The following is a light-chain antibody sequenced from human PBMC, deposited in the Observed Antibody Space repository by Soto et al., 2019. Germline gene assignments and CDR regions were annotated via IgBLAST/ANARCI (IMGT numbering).Light chain of an antibody. CDR3: QQSYSTPWT. J-gene: IGKJ1*01. CDR1: QSISNY. Sequence: DIQMTQSPSSLSASVGDRVTITCRASQSISNYLSWYQQQPGEAPRLLIYAASSLRSGVPSRFSGSGSGTDFTLTISSLQPEDFATYYCQQSYSTPWTFGQGTKVEIK. V-gene: IGKV1-39*01. CDR2: AAS.